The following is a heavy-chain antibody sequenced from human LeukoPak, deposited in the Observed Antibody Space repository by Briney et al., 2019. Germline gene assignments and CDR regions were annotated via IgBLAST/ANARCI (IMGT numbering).Heavy chain of an antibody. CDR3: AKDIEVDYGDCWSSGGDAFDI. CDR1: GFTFSSYA. V-gene: IGHV3-23*01. CDR2: ISGSGGST. J-gene: IGHJ3*02. Sequence: GGSLRLSCAASGFTFSSYAMSWVRQAPGKGLEWVSAISGSGGSTYYADSVKGRFTISRDNSKNTLYLQMNSLRAEDTAVYYCAKDIEVDYGDCWSSGGDAFDIWGQGTMVTVSS. D-gene: IGHD4-17*01.